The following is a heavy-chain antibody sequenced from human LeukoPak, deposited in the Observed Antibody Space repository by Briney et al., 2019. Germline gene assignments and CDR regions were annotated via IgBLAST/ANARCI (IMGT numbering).Heavy chain of an antibody. CDR2: ISGRGVST. CDR1: GLTFSSYG. D-gene: IGHD4-17*01. J-gene: IGHJ4*02. Sequence: GGSLRLSCAASGLTFSSYGMSWVRQAPGKGLEWVSAISGRGVSTYHADAVKGRFTISRDNSKNTLYLEMNTLRAEDTAVYYCAKGRDYGDYGVDCWGQGTLVTVSS. CDR3: AKGRDYGDYGVDC. V-gene: IGHV3-23*01.